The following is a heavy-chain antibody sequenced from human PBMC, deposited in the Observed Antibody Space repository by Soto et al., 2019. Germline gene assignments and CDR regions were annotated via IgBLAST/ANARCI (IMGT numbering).Heavy chain of an antibody. Sequence: GGSLRHSCAASGLTVSSNYMSWVRQAPGKGLEWVSVIYSGGSTYYADSVKGRFIISSDNSKNTLFLQMNSLRAEDTAVYYCARELAVRSSDALDIWGQGTMVTVSS. CDR1: GLTVSSNY. V-gene: IGHV3-66*01. D-gene: IGHD4-17*01. CDR3: ARELAVRSSDALDI. J-gene: IGHJ3*02. CDR2: IYSGGST.